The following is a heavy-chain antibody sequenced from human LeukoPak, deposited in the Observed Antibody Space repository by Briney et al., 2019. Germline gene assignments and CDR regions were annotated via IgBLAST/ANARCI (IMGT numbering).Heavy chain of an antibody. D-gene: IGHD3-3*01. J-gene: IGHJ4*02. CDR2: AHHSGIT. V-gene: IGHV4-38-2*02. CDR1: DYSVSNSYY. Sequence: PSETLSLTCTVSDYSVSNSYYWGWMRQPPGKGLEWIGNAHHSGITNYNPSLKSRVSISIDTSKNQFSLKLTSLEAADTAVYYCAREGPIQFLEQIDFWGQGSLVTVSS. CDR3: AREGPIQFLEQIDF.